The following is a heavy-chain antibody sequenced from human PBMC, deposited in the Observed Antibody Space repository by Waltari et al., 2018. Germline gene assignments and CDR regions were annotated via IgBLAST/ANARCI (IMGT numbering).Heavy chain of an antibody. CDR1: GFTFSSYA. CDR3: AKVAGRGSGYGYYGMDV. CDR2: ISGSGGST. J-gene: IGHJ6*02. Sequence: EVQLLESGGGLVQPGGSLRLSCAASGFTFSSYAMSWVRQAPGKGLEGVSAISGSGGSTYYADAVKGRFTISRDNSKNTLYLQMNSLRAEDTAVYYCAKVAGRGSGYGYYGMDVWGQGTTVTVSS. V-gene: IGHV3-23*01. D-gene: IGHD3-22*01.